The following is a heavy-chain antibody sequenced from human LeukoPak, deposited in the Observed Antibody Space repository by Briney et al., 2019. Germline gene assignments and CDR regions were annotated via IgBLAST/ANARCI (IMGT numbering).Heavy chain of an antibody. CDR1: GGSISSYY. Sequence: SETLSLICSVSGGSISSYYWSWIRQPPGKGLEWIGYIYYSGSTNYNPSLKSRVTISVDTSKNQFSLKLSSVTAADTAVYYCARAHCSSTSCPFDYWGQGTLVTVSS. CDR2: IYYSGST. J-gene: IGHJ4*02. CDR3: ARAHCSSTSCPFDY. D-gene: IGHD2-2*01. V-gene: IGHV4-59*01.